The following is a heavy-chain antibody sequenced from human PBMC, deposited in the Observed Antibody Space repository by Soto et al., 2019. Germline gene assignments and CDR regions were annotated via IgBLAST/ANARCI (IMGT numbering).Heavy chain of an antibody. D-gene: IGHD6-19*01. V-gene: IGHV3-30-3*01. CDR1: GFNFGSYA. Sequence: GGSLRLSCGVSGFNFGSYAFHWVRQAPGKGLARLSVISYHGRKIYSADSVKGRFTISRDNFKNTVYLQMNSLRSDDTALYYCARDPVAVTGSFIDLWGQGTLVTVSS. CDR2: ISYHGRKI. CDR3: ARDPVAVTGSFIDL. J-gene: IGHJ4*01.